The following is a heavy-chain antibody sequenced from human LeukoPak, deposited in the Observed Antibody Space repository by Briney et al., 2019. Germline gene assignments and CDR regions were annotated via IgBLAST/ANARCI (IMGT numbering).Heavy chain of an antibody. CDR1: GFTFSSYS. CDR2: ISSSSSYI. Sequence: PGGSLRLSCAASGFTFSSYSMNWVRQAPGEGLEWVSSISSSSSYIYYADSVKGRFTISRDNAKNSLYLQMNSLRAEDTAVYYCARGALMDTAMVERWGQGTLVTVSS. J-gene: IGHJ4*02. V-gene: IGHV3-21*01. CDR3: ARGALMDTAMVER. D-gene: IGHD5-18*01.